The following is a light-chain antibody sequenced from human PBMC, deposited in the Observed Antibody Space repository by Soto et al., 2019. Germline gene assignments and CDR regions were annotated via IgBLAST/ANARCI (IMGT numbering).Light chain of an antibody. CDR1: QSVSSSY. CDR2: GAS. J-gene: IGKJ4*01. CDR3: QQYGNSPPLT. Sequence: EIVLTQSPGTLSLSPGERATLSCMASQSVSSSYLAWYQQKPGQAPRLLIYGASNRATGIPDRFSGIGSGTDSTLTISRLEAEDFAVYYCQQYGNSPPLTFGGGTKVEIK. V-gene: IGKV3-20*01.